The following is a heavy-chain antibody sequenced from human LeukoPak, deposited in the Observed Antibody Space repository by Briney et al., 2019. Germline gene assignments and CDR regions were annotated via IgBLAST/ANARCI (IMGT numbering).Heavy chain of an antibody. CDR3: AKGIGGSPPDDAFDI. Sequence: GGSLRLSCAASGFTFDDYAMHWVRQAPGKGLEWVSGISWNSGSIGYADSVKGRFTISRDNAKNSLYLQMNSLRAEDMALYYCAKGIGGSPPDDAFDIWGQGTMVTVSS. V-gene: IGHV3-9*03. J-gene: IGHJ3*02. CDR1: GFTFDDYA. CDR2: ISWNSGSI. D-gene: IGHD1-26*01.